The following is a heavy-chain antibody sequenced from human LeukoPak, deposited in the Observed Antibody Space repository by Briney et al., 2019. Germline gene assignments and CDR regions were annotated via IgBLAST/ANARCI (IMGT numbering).Heavy chain of an antibody. CDR2: IYSGGST. Sequence: GGSLRLSCAASGSTVSSNYMSWVRQAPGKGLEWVSVIYSGGSTYYADSVKGRFTISRDNSKNTLYLQMNSLRAEDTAVYYCARARAGAGTFFFDYWGQGTLVTVSS. D-gene: IGHD6-13*01. CDR3: ARARAGAGTFFFDY. CDR1: GSTVSSNY. J-gene: IGHJ4*02. V-gene: IGHV3-53*01.